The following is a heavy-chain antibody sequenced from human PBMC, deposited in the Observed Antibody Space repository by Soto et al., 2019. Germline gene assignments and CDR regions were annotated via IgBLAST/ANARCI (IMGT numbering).Heavy chain of an antibody. CDR1: GGSISSGGYY. CDR2: IYYSGST. Sequence: SETLSLTFTVSGGSISSGGYYWSWIRQHPGKGLEWIGYIYYSGSTYYNPSLKSRVTISVDTSKNQFSLKLSSVTAADTSVYYCARDNNLSGYHYYFDYWGQGTLVTVSS. V-gene: IGHV4-31*03. CDR3: ARDNNLSGYHYYFDY. D-gene: IGHD3-9*01. J-gene: IGHJ4*02.